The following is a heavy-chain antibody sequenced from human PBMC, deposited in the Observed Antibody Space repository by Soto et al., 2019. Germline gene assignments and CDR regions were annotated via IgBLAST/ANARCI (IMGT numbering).Heavy chain of an antibody. CDR2: IWYDGSNK. J-gene: IGHJ4*02. CDR1: GFTFSSYG. Sequence: PGGSLRLSCAASGFTFSSYGIHWVRQAPGKGLEWVAVIWYDGSNKYYADSVKGRFTISRDNSKNTLYLQMNSLRAEDTAVYYCARVLTAHRAVSGPLAHCGERTLVTGSS. CDR3: ARVLTAHRAVSGPLAH. D-gene: IGHD6-19*01. V-gene: IGHV3-33*01.